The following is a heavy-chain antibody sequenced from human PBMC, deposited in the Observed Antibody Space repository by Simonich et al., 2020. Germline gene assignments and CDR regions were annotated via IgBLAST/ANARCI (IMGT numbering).Heavy chain of an antibody. CDR2: IKQDGSEK. CDR1: GFTFSSYW. V-gene: IGHV3-7*01. J-gene: IGHJ3*02. D-gene: IGHD6-6*01. CDR3: AREGIAARDAFDI. Sequence: EVQLVESGGGLVQPGGSLRLSCAASGFTFSSYWMSWVRRAPGKGVEWVANIKQDGSEKYYVDSVKGRFTISRDNAKNSLYLQMNSLRAEDTAVYYCAREGIAARDAFDIWGQGTMVTVSS.